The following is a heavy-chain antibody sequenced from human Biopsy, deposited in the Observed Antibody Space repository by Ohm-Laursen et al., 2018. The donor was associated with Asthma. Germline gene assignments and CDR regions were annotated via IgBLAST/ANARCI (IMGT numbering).Heavy chain of an antibody. CDR2: ISYTGSA. J-gene: IGHJ4*02. D-gene: IGHD7-27*01. Sequence: PGTLSLTCPVSADSISSNNFYWGWIRQPPGKGLEWIATISYTGSAYHNPSLKSRVTISVDTSKNHFSLKLSSVTAADTAVYYCARHWDWGSFFDYWGQGTPVTVSS. V-gene: IGHV4-39*01. CDR1: ADSISSNNFY. CDR3: ARHWDWGSFFDY.